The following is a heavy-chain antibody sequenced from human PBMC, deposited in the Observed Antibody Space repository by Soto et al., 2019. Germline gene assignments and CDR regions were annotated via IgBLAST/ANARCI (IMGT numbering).Heavy chain of an antibody. Sequence: QLQLQESGPGLVKPSETLSLTCTVSGGSISRSSYYWGWIRQPPGKGLEWIGSTYYSGSTYYNPSFNSRVTISVYTSKHQFSLKLSSVTAADTAVYYCARHDWNGVDYWGQGTLVTVSS. D-gene: IGHD1-1*01. J-gene: IGHJ4*02. V-gene: IGHV4-39*01. CDR2: TYYSGST. CDR3: ARHDWNGVDY. CDR1: GGSISRSSYY.